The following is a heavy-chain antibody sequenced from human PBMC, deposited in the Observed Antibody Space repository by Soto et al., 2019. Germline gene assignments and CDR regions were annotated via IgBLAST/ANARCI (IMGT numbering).Heavy chain of an antibody. CDR3: AKRRIAVLRPDAFEI. V-gene: IGHV3-23*01. J-gene: IGHJ3*02. D-gene: IGHD6-19*01. CDR2: ISGSGGST. Sequence: EVQLLESGGGLVQPGGSLRLSCAASGFTFSSYAMSWVRQAPGKGLEWVSAISGSGGSTYYADSVKGRFTISRDKSTNTQYQQMNSVRAEATAVQYWAKRRIAVLRPDAFEIWGQCTMVT. CDR1: GFTFSSYA.